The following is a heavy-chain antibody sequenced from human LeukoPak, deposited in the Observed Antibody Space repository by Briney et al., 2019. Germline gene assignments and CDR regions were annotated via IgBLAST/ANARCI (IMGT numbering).Heavy chain of an antibody. CDR2: IYYSGST. CDR3: ARDHLTMVRGGWLDP. J-gene: IGHJ5*02. Sequence: NPSETLSLTCTVSGGSISSSSYYWGWIRQPPGKGLEWIGSIYYSGSTNYNPSLKSRVSISVDMSKNQFSLKLSSVTAADTAVYYCARDHLTMVRGGWLDPWGQGTLVTVSS. CDR1: GGSISSSSYY. D-gene: IGHD3-10*01. V-gene: IGHV4-39*07.